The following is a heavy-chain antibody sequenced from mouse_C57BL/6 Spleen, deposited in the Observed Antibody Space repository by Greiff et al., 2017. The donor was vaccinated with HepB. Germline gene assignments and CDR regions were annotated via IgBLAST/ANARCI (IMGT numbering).Heavy chain of an antibody. CDR2: FYPGSGSI. J-gene: IGHJ2*01. CDR3: ASHEDRALWDWRFDY. D-gene: IGHD4-1*01. Sequence: QVHVKQSGAELVKPGASVKLSCKASGYTFTEYTIHWVKQRSGQGLEWIGWFYPGSGSIKYNEKFKDKATLTADKSSSTVYMELSRLTSEDSAVYFCASHEDRALWDWRFDYWGQGTTLTVSS. V-gene: IGHV1-62-2*01. CDR1: GYTFTEYT.